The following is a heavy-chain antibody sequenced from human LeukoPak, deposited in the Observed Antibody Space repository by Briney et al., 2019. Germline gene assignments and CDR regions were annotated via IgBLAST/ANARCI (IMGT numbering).Heavy chain of an antibody. CDR1: GGSISSSSYY. CDR2: IYYSGST. CDR3: ARGYYSNYVGDFDY. J-gene: IGHJ4*02. Sequence: SETLSLTCTVSGGSISSSSYYWGWIRQPPGKGLEWIGSIYYSGSTYYNPSLKSRVTISVDTSKNQFSLKLCSVTAADTAVYYCARGYYSNYVGDFDYWGQGTLVTVSS. D-gene: IGHD4-11*01. V-gene: IGHV4-39*01.